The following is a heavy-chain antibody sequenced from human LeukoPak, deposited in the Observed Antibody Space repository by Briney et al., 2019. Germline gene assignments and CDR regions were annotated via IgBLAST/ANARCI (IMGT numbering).Heavy chain of an antibody. Sequence: SVKVSCKASGGTFSSYAISWVRQAPGQGLEWMGGIIPIFGTANYAQKFQGRVTITTDESTSTVYMELSSLRSEDTAVYYCARGGDLVGHYAFDIWGQGTMVTVSS. CDR2: IIPIFGTA. J-gene: IGHJ3*02. V-gene: IGHV1-69*05. CDR1: GGTFSSYA. CDR3: ARGGDLVGHYAFDI. D-gene: IGHD3-16*01.